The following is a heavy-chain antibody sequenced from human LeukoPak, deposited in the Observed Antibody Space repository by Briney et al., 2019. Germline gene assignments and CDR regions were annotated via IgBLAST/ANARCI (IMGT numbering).Heavy chain of an antibody. Sequence: GGPLRLSCAASGFTFSSYEMNWVRQAPGKGLEWVSYISSSGSTIYYADSVKGRFTISRDNAKNSLYLQMNSLRAEDTAVYYCARDGMADILTGYPFGAFDIWGQGTMVTVSS. J-gene: IGHJ3*02. CDR2: ISSSGSTI. V-gene: IGHV3-48*03. D-gene: IGHD3-9*01. CDR1: GFTFSSYE. CDR3: ARDGMADILTGYPFGAFDI.